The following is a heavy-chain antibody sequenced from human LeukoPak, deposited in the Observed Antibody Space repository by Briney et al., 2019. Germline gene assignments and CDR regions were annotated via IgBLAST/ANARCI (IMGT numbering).Heavy chain of an antibody. D-gene: IGHD6-13*01. CDR1: GYTFTSYG. J-gene: IGHJ5*02. CDR2: ISAYNGNT. Sequence: ASVKVSCKASGYTFTSYGISWVRQAPGQGLEWMGWISAYNGNTNYAQKLQGRVTMTTDTSTSTAYMELRSLRSDDTAVYYCARDRRYSSSWYLSWFDPWGQGTLVTVSS. V-gene: IGHV1-18*01. CDR3: ARDRRYSSSWYLSWFDP.